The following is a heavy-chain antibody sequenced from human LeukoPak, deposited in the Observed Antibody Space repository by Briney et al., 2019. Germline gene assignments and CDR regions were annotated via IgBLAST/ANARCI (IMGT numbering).Heavy chain of an antibody. CDR1: GFTFSSYE. CDR3: ARLRGSGRAIDY. V-gene: IGHV3-48*03. D-gene: IGHD3-10*01. CDR2: ISSSGSTI. J-gene: IGHJ4*02. Sequence: GGSLRLSCAASGFTFSSYEMNWVRQAPGKGLEWVSYISSSGSTIYYADPVKGRFTISRDNAKNSLYLQMNSLRAEDTAVYYCARLRGSGRAIDYWGQGTLVTVSS.